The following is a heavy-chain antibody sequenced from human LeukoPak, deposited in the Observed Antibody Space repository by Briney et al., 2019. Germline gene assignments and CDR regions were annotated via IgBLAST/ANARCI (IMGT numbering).Heavy chain of an antibody. CDR2: VSHRENNK. D-gene: IGHD4-17*01. V-gene: IGHV3-30-3*01. CDR1: GFTFSNYV. Sequence: QPGGSLRLSCAASGFTFSNYVMHWVRQAPGKGLEWVTFVSHRENNKYYADSVKGRFTISRDNSKNTLFLQMNSLTTEDTAMYYCARDLSGHYSFDYCGQGTLVTVSS. J-gene: IGHJ4*02. CDR3: ARDLSGHYSFDY.